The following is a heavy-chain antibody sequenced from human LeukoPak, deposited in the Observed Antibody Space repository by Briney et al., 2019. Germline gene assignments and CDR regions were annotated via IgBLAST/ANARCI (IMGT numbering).Heavy chain of an antibody. J-gene: IGHJ4*02. CDR3: ARDGVQWGYGDYGSDY. V-gene: IGHV4-4*07. CDR1: GGSISSYY. Sequence: SETLSLTCTVSGGSISSYYWSWIRQPAGKGLEWIGRIYTSGSTTYNPSLKRRVTMSVDTSKNQFSLKLSSVTAADTAVYYCARDGVQWGYGDYGSDYWGQGTLVTVSS. CDR2: IYTSGST. D-gene: IGHD4-17*01.